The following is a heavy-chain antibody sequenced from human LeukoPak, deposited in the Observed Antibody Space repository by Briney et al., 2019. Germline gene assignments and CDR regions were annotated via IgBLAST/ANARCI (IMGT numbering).Heavy chain of an antibody. CDR1: GFTFSSYT. V-gene: IGHV3-23*01. D-gene: IGHD7-27*01. J-gene: IGHJ4*02. Sequence: GGSLRLSCAASGFTFSSYTMSWVRQAPGKGLEWVSTITTSDGNTYYADSVKGRFTVSRDNSKNTLFLQMNSLRAEDTAVYYCARDGGLWVSAHWGDSWGRGTLVTVSS. CDR2: ITTSDGNT. CDR3: ARDGGLWVSAHWGDS.